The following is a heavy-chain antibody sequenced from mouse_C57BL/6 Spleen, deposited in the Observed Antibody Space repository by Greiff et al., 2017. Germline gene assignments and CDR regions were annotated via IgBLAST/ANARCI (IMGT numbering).Heavy chain of an antibody. J-gene: IGHJ4*01. CDR3: ASPGSSPNYYAMDY. CDR2: IDPSDSYT. D-gene: IGHD1-1*01. CDR1: GYTFTSYW. Sequence: QVHVKQPGAELVMPGASVKLSCKASGYTFTSYWMHWVKQRPGQGLEWIGEIDPSDSYTNYNQKFKGKSTLTVDKSSSTAYMQLSSLTSEDSAVYYCASPGSSPNYYAMDYWGQGTSVTVSS. V-gene: IGHV1-69*01.